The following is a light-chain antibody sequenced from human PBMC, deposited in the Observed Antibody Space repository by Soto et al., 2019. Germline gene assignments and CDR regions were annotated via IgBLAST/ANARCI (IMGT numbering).Light chain of an antibody. V-gene: IGKV3-20*01. Sequence: EIVLTQSPGTLSLSPGERATLSCRASQSVSSSYLAWYQQKPGQAPRLLIYDASIRATGIPDRFSGSGSGTDFTLTISRLGPEDFAVYYCQQYGSSPLYTFGQGTKLEIK. J-gene: IGKJ2*01. CDR2: DAS. CDR1: QSVSSSY. CDR3: QQYGSSPLYT.